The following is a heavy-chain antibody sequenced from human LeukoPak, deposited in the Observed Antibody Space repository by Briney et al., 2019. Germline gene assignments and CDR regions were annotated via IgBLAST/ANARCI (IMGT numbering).Heavy chain of an antibody. CDR3: ARDPCSGGSCYIHPFDY. CDR1: GYTFTSYA. Sequence: WASVKVSCKASGYTFTSYAMHWVRRAPGQRLEWMGWINAGNGNTKYSQKFQGRVTITRDTSASTAYMELSSLRSEDTAVYYCARDPCSGGSCYIHPFDYWGQGTLVTVSS. CDR2: INAGNGNT. J-gene: IGHJ4*02. V-gene: IGHV1-3*01. D-gene: IGHD2-15*01.